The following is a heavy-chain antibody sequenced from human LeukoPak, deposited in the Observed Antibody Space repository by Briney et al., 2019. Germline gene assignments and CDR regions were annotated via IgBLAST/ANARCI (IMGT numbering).Heavy chain of an antibody. CDR2: IWYDGSNK. V-gene: IGHV3-33*01. Sequence: GGSLRLSCAASGFTFSSYGMHWVRQAPGKGLEWVAVIWYDGSNKYYADSVKGRFTISRDNSKNTLYLQMNSLRAEDTAVYYCARDSLDDILTGSGPDAFDIWGQGTMVTVSS. CDR1: GFTFSSYG. D-gene: IGHD3-9*01. CDR3: ARDSLDDILTGSGPDAFDI. J-gene: IGHJ3*02.